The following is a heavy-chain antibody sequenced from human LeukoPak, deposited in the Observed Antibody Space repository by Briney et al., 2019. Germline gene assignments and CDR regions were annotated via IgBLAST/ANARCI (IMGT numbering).Heavy chain of an antibody. CDR1: GGSISYYY. Sequence: SETLSLTCTVSGGSISYYYWSWIRQPPGKGLVWIGYIYYSGSTNYNPSLKSRVTISVDTSKNQFSLKLSSVTAADTAVYYCARGRGYSDYGSIDYWGQGTLVTVSS. CDR3: ARGRGYSDYGSIDY. V-gene: IGHV4-59*01. D-gene: IGHD5-12*01. J-gene: IGHJ4*02. CDR2: IYYSGST.